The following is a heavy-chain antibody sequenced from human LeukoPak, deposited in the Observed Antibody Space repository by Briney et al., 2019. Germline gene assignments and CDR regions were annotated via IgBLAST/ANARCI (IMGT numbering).Heavy chain of an antibody. CDR3: ARLTGEFDY. J-gene: IGHJ4*02. CDR1: GYTFTGYY. CDR2: INPNSGGT. V-gene: IGHV1-2*02. Sequence: ASVKVSCKASGYTFTGYYMHWVRQAPGQGLEWMGWINPNSGGTNYAQKFQGRVTMTRDTSISTAYMELSSLRSEDTAVYYCARLTGEFDYWGQGTLVTVSS. D-gene: IGHD7-27*01.